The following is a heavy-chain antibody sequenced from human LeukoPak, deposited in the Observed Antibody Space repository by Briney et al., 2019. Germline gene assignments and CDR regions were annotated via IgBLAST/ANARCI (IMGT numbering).Heavy chain of an antibody. D-gene: IGHD2-2*02. CDR1: GGTFSGYY. Sequence: PSETLSLTCAVYGGTFSGYYWSWIRQPPGKGLEWIGEINHSGSTNYNPSLKSRVTMSVDTSKNQFSLKVSSVTAADTAVYYCARVIPRYWFDPWGQGTLVTVSS. CDR3: ARVIPRYWFDP. J-gene: IGHJ5*02. CDR2: INHSGST. V-gene: IGHV4-34*01.